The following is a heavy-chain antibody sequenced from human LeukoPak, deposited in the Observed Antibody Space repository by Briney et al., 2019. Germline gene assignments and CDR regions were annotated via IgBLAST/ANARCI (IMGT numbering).Heavy chain of an antibody. D-gene: IGHD1-26*01. CDR2: VNEVGGT. V-gene: IGHV4-34*01. CDR3: ARGQGATVPQVGKNWFDP. CDR1: IDSFSNYH. J-gene: IGHJ5*02. Sequence: SETLSLTCAVYIDSFSNYHWNWIRQTPSKGLEWIGEVNEVGGTNISPSLRNRVILSVDTSKNQFFLELISVTVADTAVYYCARGQGATVPQVGKNWFDPWGQGTRVTVSS.